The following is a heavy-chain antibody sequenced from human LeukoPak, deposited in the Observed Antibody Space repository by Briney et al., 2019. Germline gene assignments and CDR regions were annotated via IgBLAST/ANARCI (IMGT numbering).Heavy chain of an antibody. CDR1: GFTFSSYS. CDR2: ISSSSSYI. Sequence: PGGSLRLSCAASGFTFSSYSMNWVRQAPGKGPEWVSSISSSSSYIYYADSVKGRFTISRDNAKNSLYLQMNSLRAEDTAVYYCAREGIAVAGTQIDYWGQGTLVTVSS. D-gene: IGHD6-19*01. V-gene: IGHV3-21*01. J-gene: IGHJ4*02. CDR3: AREGIAVAGTQIDY.